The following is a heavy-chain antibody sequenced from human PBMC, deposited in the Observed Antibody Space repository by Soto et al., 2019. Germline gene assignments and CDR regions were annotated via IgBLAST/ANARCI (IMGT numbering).Heavy chain of an antibody. CDR3: ARRGSGSYYDY. CDR1: GLTFSSYA. D-gene: IGHD1-26*01. Sequence: EVQLLESGGGLVQPGGSLRLSCAASGLTFSSYAMSWVRQAPGKGLERVSVISGSGGSTYYADSVKGRFTISRDNSKNTLNLQMNSLRAEDTAVYYCARRGSGSYYDYWGQGTLVTVSS. J-gene: IGHJ4*02. V-gene: IGHV3-23*01. CDR2: ISGSGGST.